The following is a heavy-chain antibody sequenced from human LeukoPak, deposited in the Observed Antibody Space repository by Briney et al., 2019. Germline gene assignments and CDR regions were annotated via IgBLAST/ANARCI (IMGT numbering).Heavy chain of an antibody. CDR1: GFTFSSHG. J-gene: IGHJ4*02. V-gene: IGHV3-30*02. CDR2: ITFDGRSK. D-gene: IGHD2-21*02. CDR3: AKGVTENDFYHY. Sequence: GGSLRLSCAATGFTFSSHGIHWVRQAPGKGLDWVADITFDGRSKYYTDSVKGRFTISRDNIKNTLYLEMNSLTAEDTAVYYCAKGVTENDFYHYWGQGTLVTVSS.